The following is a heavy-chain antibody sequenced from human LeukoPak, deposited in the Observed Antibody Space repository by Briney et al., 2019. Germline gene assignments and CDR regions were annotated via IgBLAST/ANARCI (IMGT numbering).Heavy chain of an antibody. CDR1: GFTFSSYA. J-gene: IGHJ4*02. CDR3: AKADRTIVVVMVDY. V-gene: IGHV3-23*01. CDR2: VSNSGGST. Sequence: TGGSLRVSCAASGFTFSSYAMSWVRQAPGKGLEWVSGVSNSGGSTYYADSVKGRFTISRDNTKNTLYLQMNSLRAEDTAVYYCAKADRTIVVVMVDYWGQGTLVTVSS. D-gene: IGHD3-22*01.